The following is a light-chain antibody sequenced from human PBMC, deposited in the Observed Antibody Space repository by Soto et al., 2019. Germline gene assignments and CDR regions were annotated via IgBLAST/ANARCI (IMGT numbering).Light chain of an antibody. CDR3: LLYSGYPLGL. CDR1: TGEVTSAYF. CDR2: STT. V-gene: IGLV7-43*01. J-gene: IGLJ2*01. Sequence: QTVVTQESSLTVSPGETVTLTCASSTGEVTSAYFPSWFQQRPGQAPRPLIYSTTNRHSGTPARFSGSLLGGKAALTLSDVQPEDEAVYYCLLYSGYPLGLFGGGTKLTVL.